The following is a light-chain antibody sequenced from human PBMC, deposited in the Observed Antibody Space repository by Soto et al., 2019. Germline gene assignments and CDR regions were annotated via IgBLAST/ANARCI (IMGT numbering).Light chain of an antibody. J-gene: IGKJ1*01. CDR1: QSLSSW. CDR2: KAS. Sequence: DIQMTQSPSTLSASVGDRVTITCRASQSLSSWLVWYQQKPGTAPKLLIYKASTLQSGVPSRFSGSGSGTEFTLTISSLQPDDSATYYCQQYNDNWTFGQGTKVEIK. V-gene: IGKV1-5*03. CDR3: QQYNDNWT.